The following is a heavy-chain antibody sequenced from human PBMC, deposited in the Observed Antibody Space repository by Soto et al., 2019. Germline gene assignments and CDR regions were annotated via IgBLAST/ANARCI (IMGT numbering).Heavy chain of an antibody. D-gene: IGHD2-2*01. Sequence: PSETLSLTCTVSGGSISSGDYYWSWIRQPPGKGLEWIGYIYYSGSTYYNPSLKSRVTISVDTSKNQFSLKLSSVTAADTAVYYCARGISVDQLLLLDQNWFDPWGQGTLVTVSS. CDR1: GGSISSGDYY. J-gene: IGHJ5*02. CDR2: IYYSGST. V-gene: IGHV4-30-4*01. CDR3: ARGISVDQLLLLDQNWFDP.